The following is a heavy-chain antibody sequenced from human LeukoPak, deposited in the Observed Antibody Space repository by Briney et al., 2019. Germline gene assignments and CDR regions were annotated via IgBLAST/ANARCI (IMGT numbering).Heavy chain of an antibody. J-gene: IGHJ3*02. CDR1: GYTFTSYW. CDR2: IYPGDSDT. Sequence: GESLKISCKGSGYTFTSYWIGWVRQMPGKGLEWMGTIYPGDSDTRYSPSFQGQVSISADKSISTAYLQWSSLKASDTAMDYCARVRPQDGFDIWGQGTMVTVSS. V-gene: IGHV5-51*01. CDR3: ARVRPQDGFDI.